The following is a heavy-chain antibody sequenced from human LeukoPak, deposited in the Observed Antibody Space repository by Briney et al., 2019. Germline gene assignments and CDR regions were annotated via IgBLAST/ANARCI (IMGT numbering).Heavy chain of an antibody. V-gene: IGHV3-21*01. Sequence: GGSLRLSCAASGFTFSSYSMNWVRQAPGKGLEWVSSISTSSSYIYYADSVKGRFTISRDNAKNSLYPQMNSLRVEDTAVYYCARAPSRSEQFDPWGQGTLVTVSS. CDR3: ARAPSRSEQFDP. D-gene: IGHD3-3*01. CDR1: GFTFSSYS. J-gene: IGHJ5*02. CDR2: ISTSSSYI.